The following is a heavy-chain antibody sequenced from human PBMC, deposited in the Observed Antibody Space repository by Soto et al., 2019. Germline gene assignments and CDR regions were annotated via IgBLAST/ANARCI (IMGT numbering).Heavy chain of an antibody. V-gene: IGHV4-34*01. J-gene: IGHJ5*02. Sequence: SETLSLTCAVYGGSFSGYYWSWIRQPPGKGLEWIGEINHSGSTNYNPSLKSRVTISVDTSKNQFSLKLSSVTAADTAVYYCARGGLIAVVGILGSWGQGTLVPVSS. CDR3: ARGGLIAVVGILGS. CDR2: INHSGST. CDR1: GGSFSGYY. D-gene: IGHD6-19*01.